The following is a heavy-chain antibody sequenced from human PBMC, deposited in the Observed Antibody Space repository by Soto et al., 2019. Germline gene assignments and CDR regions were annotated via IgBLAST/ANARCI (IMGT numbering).Heavy chain of an antibody. D-gene: IGHD6-19*01. CDR2: ISCDGSNK. CDR3: ARDIAVAGTLIDY. V-gene: IGHV3-30-3*01. Sequence: QVQLVESGGGVVQPGRSLRLSCAASGFTFSSYAMHWVRQAPGKGLEWVAVISCDGSNKYYADSVKGRFTISRDNSKNTLYLQMNSLRAEDTAVYYCARDIAVAGTLIDYWGQGTLVTVSS. J-gene: IGHJ4*02. CDR1: GFTFSSYA.